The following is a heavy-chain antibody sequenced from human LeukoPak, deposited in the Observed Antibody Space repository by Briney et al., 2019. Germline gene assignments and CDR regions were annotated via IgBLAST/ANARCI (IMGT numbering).Heavy chain of an antibody. V-gene: IGHV1-24*01. Sequence: GASVKVSCKVSGYTLTELSMHWVRQAPGKGLEWMGNFDPEDGETIYAQKFQGRVTLTEDTSTDTAYMELSSLRSEDTAVYYCVSAPPWATPYYYYYMDVWGKGTTVTISS. CDR1: GYTLTELS. CDR3: VSAPPWATPYYYYYMDV. J-gene: IGHJ6*03. CDR2: FDPEDGET. D-gene: IGHD1-26*01.